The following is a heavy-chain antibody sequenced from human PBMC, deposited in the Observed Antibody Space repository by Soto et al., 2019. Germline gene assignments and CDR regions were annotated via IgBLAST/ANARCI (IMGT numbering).Heavy chain of an antibody. CDR2: IKGDGSAK. D-gene: IGHD3-22*01. CDR1: GFTFGNYW. CDR3: VSDVSQGSTGYYLAAFDI. J-gene: IGHJ3*02. Sequence: EVQLVESGGGLVQPGGSLRLSCAASGFTFGNYWMTWVRQAPGKGLKWVANIKGDGSAKSYLDSVRGRFTVSRDNAEKSLFLQMNIKRGEDTTLYYCVSDVSQGSTGYYLAAFDIWGQGTMV. V-gene: IGHV3-7*05.